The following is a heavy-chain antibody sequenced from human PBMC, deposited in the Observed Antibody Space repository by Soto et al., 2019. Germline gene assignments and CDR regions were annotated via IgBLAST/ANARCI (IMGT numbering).Heavy chain of an antibody. J-gene: IGHJ4*02. CDR2: IYSSGIT. Sequence: PSETLSLTCIISGASVSDSLSYWGWIRQPPGKRLEWIGNIYSSGITSYNPSLKSRVTISVDTSKNQFSLKLSSVTAADTAVYYCAGYSSSWWQIHFDYWGQGALVTVSS. V-gene: IGHV4-39*07. D-gene: IGHD6-13*01. CDR1: GASVSDSLSY. CDR3: AGYSSSWWQIHFDY.